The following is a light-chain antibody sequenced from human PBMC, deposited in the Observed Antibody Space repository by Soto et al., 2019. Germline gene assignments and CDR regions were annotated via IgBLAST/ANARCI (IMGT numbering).Light chain of an antibody. J-gene: IGLJ1*01. CDR1: SSNIGDNS. CDR2: DDN. Sequence: QTLLTQPPSLSAAPGQKVTISCSGSSSNIGDNSVSWYQQLPGTAPKLLIYDDNKRPSGIPDRFSGSKSGTSATLGITGFQTGDEADYYCGSWDSSLSAYVFGTGTKVTVL. CDR3: GSWDSSLSAYV. V-gene: IGLV1-51*01.